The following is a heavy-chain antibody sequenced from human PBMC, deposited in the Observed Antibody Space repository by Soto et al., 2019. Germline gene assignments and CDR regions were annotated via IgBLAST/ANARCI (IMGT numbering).Heavy chain of an antibody. Sequence: QVQLQQWGAGLLKPSETLSLTCAVYGGSFSGYYWSWIRQPPGKGLEWIGESNHSGSTNYNPSLKSRVTISVDTSKKQFSLKLSSVTAADTAVYYCARAAAGLFDYWGQGTLVTVSS. CDR1: GGSFSGYY. CDR2: SNHSGST. CDR3: ARAAAGLFDY. V-gene: IGHV4-34*01. J-gene: IGHJ4*02. D-gene: IGHD6-13*01.